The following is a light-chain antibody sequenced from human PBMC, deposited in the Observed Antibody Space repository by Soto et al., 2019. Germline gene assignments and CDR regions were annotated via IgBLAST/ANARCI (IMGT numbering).Light chain of an antibody. CDR3: QQYGTSPVT. CDR2: SAS. CDR1: ERVSTN. V-gene: IGKV3-20*01. Sequence: PGESATLSCRASERVSTNLAWYQQTPGQAPRLLIYSASRRPTDIPVRFSGSGSGADFTLTISRLEPEDFAVYYCQQYGTSPVTFAGGTKVDIK. J-gene: IGKJ4*01.